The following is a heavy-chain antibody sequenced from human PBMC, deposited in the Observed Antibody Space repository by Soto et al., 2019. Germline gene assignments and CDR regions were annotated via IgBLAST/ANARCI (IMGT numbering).Heavy chain of an antibody. Sequence: PGESLKISCKGSGYSVTSYWIGWVRQMPGKGLEWMGIIYPGDSDTRYSPSFQGQVTISADKSISTAYLQWSSLKASDTAMYYCARHLTSLYYDILTGSFTGAFDYWGQGTLVTVSS. J-gene: IGHJ4*02. CDR3: ARHLTSLYYDILTGSFTGAFDY. CDR2: IYPGDSDT. V-gene: IGHV5-51*01. CDR1: GYSVTSYW. D-gene: IGHD3-9*01.